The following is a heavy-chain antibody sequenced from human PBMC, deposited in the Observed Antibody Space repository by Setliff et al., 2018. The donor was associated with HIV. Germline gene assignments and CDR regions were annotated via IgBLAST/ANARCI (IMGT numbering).Heavy chain of an antibody. D-gene: IGHD5-18*01. CDR3: ARHAALIKRYYYYYLDV. V-gene: IGHV4-34*01. CDR2: INHSGST. J-gene: IGHJ6*03. Sequence: SETLSLTCAVYGGSFSGYNWSWIRQPPGKGLEWIGEINHSGSTNYNPSLKSRVTVSVDTSKNQLSLRLSSVTAADTAVYYCARHAALIKRYYYYYLDVWGKGTTVTVSS. CDR1: GGSFSGYN.